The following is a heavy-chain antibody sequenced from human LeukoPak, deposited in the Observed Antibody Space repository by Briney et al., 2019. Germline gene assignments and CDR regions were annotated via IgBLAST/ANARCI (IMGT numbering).Heavy chain of an antibody. CDR2: IYPGDSDA. D-gene: IGHD5-12*01. V-gene: IGHV5-51*01. Sequence: GASLQISCKAAGYIFNHYWIGGGRQVPGKGVRWMGIIYPGDSDARYVPSFEGQVTFSADTSSRTAFLQWSSLKASDTGIYYCAVLHLHDSGWDLWGQGTQVTVSS. CDR1: GYIFNHYW. J-gene: IGHJ4*02. CDR3: AVLHLHDSGWDL.